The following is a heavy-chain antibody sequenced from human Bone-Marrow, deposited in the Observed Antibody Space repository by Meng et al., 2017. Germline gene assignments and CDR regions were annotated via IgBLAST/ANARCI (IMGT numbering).Heavy chain of an antibody. J-gene: IGHJ4*02. V-gene: IGHV1-46*01. CDR3: ARGLAVDEFDY. Sequence: LVQSVAEVKKPGASLNISSKASGYTFVIYYIHWVRQAPGQGLEWIGVVNSRRETTIYAQMFQGRVTMTRDTSTSTVYMALSSLGSEDTAVYYCARGLAVDEFDYWGQGTLVTVSS. CDR2: VNSRRETT. CDR1: GYTFVIYY. D-gene: IGHD2-15*01.